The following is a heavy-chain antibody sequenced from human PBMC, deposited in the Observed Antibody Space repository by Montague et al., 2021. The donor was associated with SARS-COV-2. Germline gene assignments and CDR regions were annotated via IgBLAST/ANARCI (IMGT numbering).Heavy chain of an antibody. Sequence: TLSLTCTVSGGSIRSGSYYWSWIRQPAGKGLEWIGRIYSSGSTNYNPSLKSRVTMSVDTSKNQFSLKLSSVTAADTAVYYCTREGYQVLWSDYYYYGMDVWGQGTTVTVSS. V-gene: IGHV4-61*02. CDR3: TREGYQVLWSDYYYYGMDV. J-gene: IGHJ6*02. CDR1: GGSIRSGSYY. D-gene: IGHD2-2*01. CDR2: IYSSGST.